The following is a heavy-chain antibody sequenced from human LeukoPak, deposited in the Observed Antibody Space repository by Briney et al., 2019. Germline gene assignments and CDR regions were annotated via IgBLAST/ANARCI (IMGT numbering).Heavy chain of an antibody. CDR1: GFALSPYT. D-gene: IGHD4-17*01. J-gene: IGHJ4*02. CDR3: ARRVTTFLS. V-gene: IGHV3-21*01. Sequence: KTGGSLRLSCSASGFALSPYTMNWVRQAPGKGLEWVASISSTSSYMYYGDSVKGRFTISRDNTKNTLYLQLDRLRAEDTATYYCARRVTTFLSWGQGTLVIVSS. CDR2: ISSTSSYM.